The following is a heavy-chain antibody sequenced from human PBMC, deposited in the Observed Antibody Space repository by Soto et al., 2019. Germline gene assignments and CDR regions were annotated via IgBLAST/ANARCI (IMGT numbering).Heavy chain of an antibody. J-gene: IGHJ6*03. Sequence: GGSLRLSCAASGFTFSSYGMHWVRQAPGKGLEWVSSIRNSSSYIYYADSVKGRFTISRDNAKNSLYLQMNSLRAEDTAVYYCARDAVVVVAEPKDYYYYYMDVWGKGTTVTVSS. CDR2: IRNSSSYI. D-gene: IGHD2-15*01. V-gene: IGHV3-21*01. CDR3: ARDAVVVVAEPKDYYYYYMDV. CDR1: GFTFSSYG.